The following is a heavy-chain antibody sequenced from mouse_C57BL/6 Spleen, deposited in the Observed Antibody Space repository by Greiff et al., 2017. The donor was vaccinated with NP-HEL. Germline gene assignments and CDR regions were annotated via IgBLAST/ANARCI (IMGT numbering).Heavy chain of an antibody. D-gene: IGHD2-3*01. Sequence: QVQLQQSGAELAKPGASVKLSCKASGYTFTSYWMHWVKQRPGQGLEWIGYINPSSGYTKYNQKFKDKTTLTADKSSSTAYMQLSSLTYEDSAVYYCARRVYDGYYEEYYFDYWGQGTTLTVSS. CDR2: INPSSGYT. J-gene: IGHJ2*01. CDR1: GYTFTSYW. V-gene: IGHV1-7*01. CDR3: ARRVYDGYYEEYYFDY.